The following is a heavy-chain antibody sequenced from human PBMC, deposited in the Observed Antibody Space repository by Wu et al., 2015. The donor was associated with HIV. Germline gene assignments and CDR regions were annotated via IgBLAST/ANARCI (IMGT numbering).Heavy chain of an antibody. CDR2: INPNSGGT. J-gene: IGHJ6*02. CDR1: GYTFTGYY. Sequence: QVHLVQSGAEVKKPGASVKVSCKASGYTFTGYYMHWVRQAPGQGLEWMGWINPNSGGTNYAQKFQGRVTMTRDTSISTAYMELSRLRSDDTAVYYCARDTGANFANYYYGMDVWGQGTTVTVSS. D-gene: IGHD1-14*01. CDR3: ARDTGANFANYYYGMDV. V-gene: IGHV1-2*02.